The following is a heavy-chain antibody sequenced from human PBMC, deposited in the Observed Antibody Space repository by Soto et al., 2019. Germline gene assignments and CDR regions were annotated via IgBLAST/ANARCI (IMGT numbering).Heavy chain of an antibody. CDR2: IYYSGST. CDR3: ARGRSQDSIRTFDY. D-gene: IGHD3-3*01. J-gene: IGHJ4*02. V-gene: IGHV4-30-4*01. CDR1: GGSISSGDYY. Sequence: PSETLSLTCTVSGGSISSGDYYWSWIRQPPGKGLEWIGYIYYSGSTYYNPSLKSRVTISVDTSKNQFSLKLSSVTAADTAVYYCARGRSQDSIRTFDYWGQGTLVTVSS.